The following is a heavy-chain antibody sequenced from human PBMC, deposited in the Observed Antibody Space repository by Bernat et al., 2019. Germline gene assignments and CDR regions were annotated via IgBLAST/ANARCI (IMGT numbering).Heavy chain of an antibody. CDR1: GGSFSGYY. Sequence: QVQLQQLCAGLLKPSETLSLTFAVYGGSFSGYYWSWIRQLPGKGLEWIGEINHSGSTNYNPSLKSRVTISVDTSKNQFSLKLSSVTAADTAVYYCARLAGRITMVQGVSDYWGQGTLVTVSS. CDR3: ARLAGRITMVQGVSDY. V-gene: IGHV4-34*01. D-gene: IGHD3-10*01. J-gene: IGHJ4*02. CDR2: INHSGST.